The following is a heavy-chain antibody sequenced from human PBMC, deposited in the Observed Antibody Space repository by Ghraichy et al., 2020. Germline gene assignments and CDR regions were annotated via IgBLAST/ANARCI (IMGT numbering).Heavy chain of an antibody. J-gene: IGHJ4*02. CDR1: GGSISSGGYY. V-gene: IGHV4-31*03. CDR2: IYYSGST. CDR3: ATLRSTYYYDSSGYYPFGY. D-gene: IGHD3-22*01. Sequence: SQTLSLTCTVSGGSISSGGYYWSWIRQHPGKGLEWIGYIYYSGSTYYNPSLKSRVTISVDTSKNQFSLKLSSVTAADTAVYYCATLRSTYYYDSSGYYPFGYWGQGTLVTVSS.